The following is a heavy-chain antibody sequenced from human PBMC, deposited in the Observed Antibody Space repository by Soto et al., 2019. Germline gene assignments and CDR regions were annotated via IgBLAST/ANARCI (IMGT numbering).Heavy chain of an antibody. D-gene: IGHD3-3*01. CDR3: ARDLRDFWTYYYYMDV. V-gene: IGHV3-33*01. Sequence: PGGSLRLSCAASGFTFSSYGMHWVRQAPGKGLEWVAVIWYDGSNKYYADSVKGRFTISRDNSKNTLYLQMNSLRAEDTAVYYCARDLRDFWTYYYYMDVWGKGTTVTVSS. J-gene: IGHJ6*03. CDR1: GFTFSSYG. CDR2: IWYDGSNK.